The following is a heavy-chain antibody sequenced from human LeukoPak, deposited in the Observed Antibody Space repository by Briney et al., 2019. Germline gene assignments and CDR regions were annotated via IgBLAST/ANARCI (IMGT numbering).Heavy chain of an antibody. Sequence: GGSLRLSCEASGSGFTFGNFALSWVRQAPGRGLEWVSGISGSGYYTYYADSVKGRFTISRDNAKNSLYLQMNSLRAEDTAVYYCARDSWVYSNYEKSVYFDYWGQGTLVTVSS. CDR2: ISGSGYYT. CDR3: ARDSWVYSNYEKSVYFDY. J-gene: IGHJ4*02. CDR1: GSGFTFGNFA. D-gene: IGHD4-11*01. V-gene: IGHV3-23*01.